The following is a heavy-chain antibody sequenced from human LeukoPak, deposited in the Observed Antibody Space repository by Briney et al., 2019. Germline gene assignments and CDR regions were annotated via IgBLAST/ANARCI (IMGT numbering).Heavy chain of an antibody. CDR3: SGGGYYSAFDY. V-gene: IGHV3-33*01. D-gene: IGHD3-3*01. Sequence: GRSLRLSCAASGFTFSSYGMHWVRQAPGKGLEWVAVILKDGSQEKYADSVKGRFTISRDNSKNTLYLQMNSLRAEDTAVYYCSGGGYYSAFDYWGQGTLVTVSS. CDR2: ILKDGSQE. CDR1: GFTFSSYG. J-gene: IGHJ4*02.